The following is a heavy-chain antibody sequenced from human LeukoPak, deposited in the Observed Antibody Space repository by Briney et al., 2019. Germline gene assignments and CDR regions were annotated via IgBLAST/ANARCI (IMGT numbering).Heavy chain of an antibody. V-gene: IGHV1-2*02. D-gene: IGHD1-26*01. CDR1: GYTFTGYY. CDR2: INPNSGGT. J-gene: IGHJ4*02. Sequence: AASVKVSCKASGYTFTGYYMHWVRQAPGQGLEWMGWINPNSGGTKSAQKFQGRVTMTRDTSISTAYMELSRLRSDDTAVYYCARVGATTWISYYFDYWGQGTLVTVSS. CDR3: ARVGATTWISYYFDY.